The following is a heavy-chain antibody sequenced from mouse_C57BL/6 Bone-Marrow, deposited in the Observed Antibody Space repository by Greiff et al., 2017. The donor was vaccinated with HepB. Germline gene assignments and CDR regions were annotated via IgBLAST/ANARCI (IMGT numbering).Heavy chain of an antibody. J-gene: IGHJ4*01. CDR2: IYPGSGST. CDR1: GFTFTSYW. D-gene: IGHD1-1*02. V-gene: IGHV1-55*01. Sequence: VQLQQPGAELVKPGASVKMSCTASGFTFTSYWITWVKQRPGQGLEWIGDIYPGSGSTYYNEKFKSKATMTVDTSSNTAYMQLSSLTSEDSAVYYCASGGYPYYAMDYWGQGTSVTVSS. CDR3: ASGGYPYYAMDY.